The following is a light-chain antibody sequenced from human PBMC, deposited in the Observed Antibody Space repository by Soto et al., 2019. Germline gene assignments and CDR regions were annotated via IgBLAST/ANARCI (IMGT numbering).Light chain of an antibody. CDR2: GAS. V-gene: IGKV3-20*01. CDR1: QRVDSSY. J-gene: IGKJ1*01. CDR3: QQYSSSPRT. Sequence: EIVLTQSPGTLSLSPGQRATLSCRASQRVDSSYLAWYQQKPGQAPRLLIYGASSRATGIPDRFSGSGCGTDCTLTISRLEPEDFAVYFCQQYSSSPRTFGQGNKVEIK.